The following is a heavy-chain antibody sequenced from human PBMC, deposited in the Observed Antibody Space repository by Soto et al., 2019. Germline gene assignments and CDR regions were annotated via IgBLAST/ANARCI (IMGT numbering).Heavy chain of an antibody. CDR1: GFTFSGSA. J-gene: IGHJ6*02. Sequence: GSLRLSCAASGFTFSGSAMHWVRQASGKGLEWVGRIRSKANSYATAYAASVKGRFTISRDDSKKTAYLQMNSLKTEDTAVYYCTRHLVHRPSGYLYYYYYGMDVWGQGTTVTVSS. CDR3: TRHLVHRPSGYLYYYYYGMDV. CDR2: IRSKANSYAT. D-gene: IGHD5-12*01. V-gene: IGHV3-73*01.